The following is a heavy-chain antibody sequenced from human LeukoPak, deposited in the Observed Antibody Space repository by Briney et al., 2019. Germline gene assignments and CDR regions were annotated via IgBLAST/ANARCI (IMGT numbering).Heavy chain of an antibody. CDR3: ARLWGNSAWFDY. J-gene: IGHJ4*02. CDR2: IYPGDSDT. V-gene: IGHV5-51*01. CDR1: GYKFTNFW. D-gene: IGHD6-19*01. Sequence: GESPKISCKGSGYKFTNFWIGWVRQMPGKGLEWMGIIYPGDSDTRYSPSLQGQVTISADRSISTAYLQWSSLKASDTAMYYCARLWGNSAWFDYWGQGTLVTVSS.